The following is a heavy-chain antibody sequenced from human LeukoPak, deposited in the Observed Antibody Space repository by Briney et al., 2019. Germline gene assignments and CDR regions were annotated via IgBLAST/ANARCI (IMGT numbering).Heavy chain of an antibody. CDR1: GGSISSSNW. Sequence: PSETLSLTCAVSGGSISSSNWWSWVRQPPGKGLEWIGEIYHSGSTNYNPSLKSRVTISVDKSKNQFSLKLSSVTAADTAVYYCARDKKGRWFGEAGFDPWGQGTLVTVSS. CDR2: IYHSGST. V-gene: IGHV4-4*02. D-gene: IGHD3-10*01. J-gene: IGHJ5*02. CDR3: ARDKKGRWFGEAGFDP.